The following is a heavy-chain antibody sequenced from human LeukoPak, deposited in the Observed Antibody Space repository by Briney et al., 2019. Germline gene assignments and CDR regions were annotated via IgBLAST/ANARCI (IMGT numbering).Heavy chain of an antibody. D-gene: IGHD6-19*01. CDR1: GGSISNSNHY. J-gene: IGHJ4*02. Sequence: PSETLSLTCIVSGGSISNSNHYWGWVRQSPGKGLGWIGCIYYSGSIYYNPSLKSRVTISVDTSKNQFSLKLSSVTATDTAVYYCARPNSSGWYGIDYWGQGTLVTVSS. CDR3: ARPNSSGWYGIDY. CDR2: IYYSGSI. V-gene: IGHV4-39*01.